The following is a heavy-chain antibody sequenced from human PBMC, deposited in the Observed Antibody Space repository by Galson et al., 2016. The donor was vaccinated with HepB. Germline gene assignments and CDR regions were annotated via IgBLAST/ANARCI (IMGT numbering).Heavy chain of an antibody. CDR1: GFSLNTRGMG. V-gene: IGHV2-5*02. CDR2: IYWDDDK. D-gene: IGHD2-21*01. J-gene: IGHJ6*02. Sequence: PALVKPTQTLTVTCTFSGFSLNTRGMGVGWTRQPPGKALEWLALIYWDDDKRYSPSLESRLTITKDTSRNQVVLTMANLGPVDSATYYCARAFCGGDCLSNYPSHYYYGLEVWGQGTTVTVSS. CDR3: ARAFCGGDCLSNYPSHYYYGLEV.